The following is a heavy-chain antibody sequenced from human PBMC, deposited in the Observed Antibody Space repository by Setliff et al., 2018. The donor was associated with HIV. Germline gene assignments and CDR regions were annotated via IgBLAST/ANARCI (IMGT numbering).Heavy chain of an antibody. CDR3: ARDPAVTSAFYMDV. Sequence: GGSLRLSCAASGLTFGYFWMGWVRQAPGKGLEWVANIKKDGSEERYVDSVRGRFTVSRDNAKMSLYLQLNSLRSEDTAVYYCARDPAVTSAFYMDVWGKGTTVTVS. V-gene: IGHV3-7*03. CDR2: IKKDGSEE. CDR1: GLTFGYFW. J-gene: IGHJ6*03. D-gene: IGHD4-4*01.